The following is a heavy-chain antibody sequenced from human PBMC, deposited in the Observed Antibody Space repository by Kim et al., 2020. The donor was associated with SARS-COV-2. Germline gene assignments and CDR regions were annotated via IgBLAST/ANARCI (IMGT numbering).Heavy chain of an antibody. CDR3: ARDHGDIAAAEEY. V-gene: IGHV3-7*01. CDR2: IKQDGSEK. CDR1: GFTFSSYW. Sequence: GGSLRLSCAASGFTFSSYWMSWVRQAPGKGLEWVANIKQDGSEKYYVDSVKGRFTISRDNAKNSLYLQMNSLRAEDTAVYYCARDHGDIAAAEEYWGQGTLVTVSS. D-gene: IGHD6-13*01. J-gene: IGHJ4*02.